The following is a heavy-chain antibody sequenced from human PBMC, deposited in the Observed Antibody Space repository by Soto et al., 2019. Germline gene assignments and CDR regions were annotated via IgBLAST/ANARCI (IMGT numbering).Heavy chain of an antibody. Sequence: QVQLVQSGAEVKKPGASVKVSCKASGYTFTSYAMHWVRQAPGQRLGWMGWINAGNGNTKYSQKFQGRVTITRDTSASTAYMELSSLRSEDTAVYYCAREWELLGLDAFDIWGQGTMVTVSS. J-gene: IGHJ3*02. V-gene: IGHV1-3*01. CDR3: AREWELLGLDAFDI. D-gene: IGHD1-26*01. CDR2: INAGNGNT. CDR1: GYTFTSYA.